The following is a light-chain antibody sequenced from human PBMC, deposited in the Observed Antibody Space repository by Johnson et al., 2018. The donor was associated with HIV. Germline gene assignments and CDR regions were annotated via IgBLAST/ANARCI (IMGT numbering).Light chain of an antibody. CDR1: SSNIGNNY. CDR2: DNN. Sequence: QSVLTQPPSVSAAPGQKVTISCSGSSSNIGNNYVSWYQQLPGTAPKLLIYDNNKRPSGIPDRFSGSKYGTSATLGITGLQTGDEADYYCGTWDNSLSANGFGTGTKVTVL. V-gene: IGLV1-51*01. CDR3: GTWDNSLSANG. J-gene: IGLJ1*01.